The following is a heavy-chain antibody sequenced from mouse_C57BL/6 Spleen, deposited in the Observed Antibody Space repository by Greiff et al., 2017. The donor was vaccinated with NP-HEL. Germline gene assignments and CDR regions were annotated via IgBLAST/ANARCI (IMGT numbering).Heavy chain of an antibody. Sequence: VQLQQSGPELVKPGASVKISCKASGYAFSSSWMNWVKQRPGKGLEWIGRIYPGDGDTNYNGKFKGKATLTADKTSSTAYMQLSSLTSEDSAVYFCARSLLHAMDYWGQGTSVTVSS. D-gene: IGHD2-10*01. CDR2: IYPGDGDT. V-gene: IGHV1-82*01. CDR1: GYAFSSSW. CDR3: ARSLLHAMDY. J-gene: IGHJ4*01.